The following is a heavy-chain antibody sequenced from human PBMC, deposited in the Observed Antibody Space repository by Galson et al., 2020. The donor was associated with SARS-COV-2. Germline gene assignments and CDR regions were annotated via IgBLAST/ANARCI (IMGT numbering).Heavy chain of an antibody. CDR3: GGSYGSGSYTNPIVF. CDR1: GGSISGGDFY. Sequence: NPSETLSLTCTVSGGSISGGDFYWSWIRQPPGKGLEWIGHIYYTGNTYYSPSLKSRLTMSLDTSKNQFSLKLSSVTAADTAVYFCGGSYGSGSYTNPIVFWGQGTLVTVSS. J-gene: IGHJ4*02. V-gene: IGHV4-30-4*08. CDR2: IYYTGNT. D-gene: IGHD3-10*01.